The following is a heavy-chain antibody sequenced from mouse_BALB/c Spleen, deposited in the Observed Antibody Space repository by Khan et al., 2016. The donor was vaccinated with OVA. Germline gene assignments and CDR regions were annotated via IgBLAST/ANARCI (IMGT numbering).Heavy chain of an antibody. CDR2: ISYSGNT. D-gene: IGHD1-1*01. CDR1: GYSITSDYA. Sequence: VQLKQSGPGLVKPSQSLSLTCTVTGYSITSDYAWNWIRQFPANKLEWMGFISYSGNTNYNPSLKSRISITRDTSKNQFFLQLNSVTTEDTARYYCARVYGGDFDYWGQGTTLTVSS. J-gene: IGHJ2*01. V-gene: IGHV3-2*02. CDR3: ARVYGGDFDY.